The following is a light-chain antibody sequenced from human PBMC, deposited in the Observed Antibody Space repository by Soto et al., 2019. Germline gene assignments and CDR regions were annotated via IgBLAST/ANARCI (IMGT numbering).Light chain of an antibody. CDR1: QSVSSY. CDR3: QQRSNWPPIT. Sequence: IVLTQSPAPLSLSPGARATLSCRASQSVSSYLAWYQQKPAQAPRLLVYDASNRATGIPARFSGSGSGTDFTLTISSLEPEDVAVYYCQQRSNWPPITFGQGTRLEIK. CDR2: DAS. J-gene: IGKJ5*01. V-gene: IGKV3-11*01.